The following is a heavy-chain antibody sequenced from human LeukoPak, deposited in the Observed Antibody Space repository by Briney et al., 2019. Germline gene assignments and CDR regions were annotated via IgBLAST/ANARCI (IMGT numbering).Heavy chain of an antibody. D-gene: IGHD2-15*01. CDR2: ISYNGSNK. CDR1: GFTFSSYG. J-gene: IGHJ3*02. CDR3: ARGELVVVAASDAFDI. Sequence: PGGSLRLSCAASGFTFSSYGMHWVRQAPGKGLEWVAVISYNGSNKYYADSVKGRFTISRDNSKNTLYLQMNSLRAEDTAVYYCARGELVVVAASDAFDIWGQGTMVTVSS. V-gene: IGHV3-30*03.